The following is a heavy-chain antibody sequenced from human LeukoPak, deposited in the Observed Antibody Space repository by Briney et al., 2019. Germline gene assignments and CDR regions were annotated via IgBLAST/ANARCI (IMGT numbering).Heavy chain of an antibody. V-gene: IGHV3-21*01. D-gene: IGHD6-13*01. CDR1: GFTFSSHS. CDR3: ARAGKLAAAASLGYFDL. CDR2: ISSSSSYI. Sequence: PGGSLRLSCVASGFTFSSHSMNWVRQAPGKGLEWVSSISSSSSYIYYADSVKGRFTISRDNAKNSLYLQMNSLRAEDTAVYYCARAGKLAAAASLGYFDLWGRGTLVTVSS. J-gene: IGHJ2*01.